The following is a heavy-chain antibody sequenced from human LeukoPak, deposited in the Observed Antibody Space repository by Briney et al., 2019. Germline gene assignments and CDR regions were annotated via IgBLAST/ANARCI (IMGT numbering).Heavy chain of an antibody. Sequence: GGSLRLSCAASGFIFSDHWMHWVRQAPGKGLVWLSRINNDGSSTIYADSVKGRFTFSRDNAENTLFLEMSSLRVEDTAVYYCVRERNNFWSGHHSIFDSWGQGTLVTVSS. CDR1: GFIFSDHW. V-gene: IGHV3-74*01. D-gene: IGHD3-3*01. CDR3: VRERNNFWSGHHSIFDS. J-gene: IGHJ4*02. CDR2: INNDGSST.